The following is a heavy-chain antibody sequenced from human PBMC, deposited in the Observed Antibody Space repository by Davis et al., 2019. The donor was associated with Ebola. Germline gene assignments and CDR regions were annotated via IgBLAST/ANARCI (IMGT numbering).Heavy chain of an antibody. D-gene: IGHD4-17*01. J-gene: IGHJ5*02. CDR2: INAGNGNT. CDR3: ARDDGLRDNWFDP. CDR1: GYTFTSYA. Sequence: AASVKVSCKASGYTFTSYAMHWVRQAPGQRLEWMGWINAGNGNTKYSQKFQGRVTITRDTSASTAYMELSSLRSEDTAVYYCARDDGLRDNWFDPWGQGTLVTVSS. V-gene: IGHV1-3*01.